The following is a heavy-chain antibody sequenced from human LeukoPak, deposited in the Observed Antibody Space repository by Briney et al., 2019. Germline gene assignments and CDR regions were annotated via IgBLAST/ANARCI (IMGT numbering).Heavy chain of an antibody. V-gene: IGHV1-69*04. D-gene: IGHD2-15*01. CDR1: GGTFSSYA. J-gene: IGHJ4*02. CDR2: IIPILGIA. Sequence: ASVKVSCKASGGTFSSYAISWVRQAPGQGLEWMGRIIPILGIANYAQKFQGRVTITADKSTSTAYMELSSLRSEDTAVYYCARSSGSNVGFDYWGQGTLVTVSS. CDR3: ARSSGSNVGFDY.